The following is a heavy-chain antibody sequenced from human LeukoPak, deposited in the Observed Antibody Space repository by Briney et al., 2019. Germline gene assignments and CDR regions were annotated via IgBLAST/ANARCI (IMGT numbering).Heavy chain of an antibody. V-gene: IGHV3-23*01. J-gene: IGHJ4*02. Sequence: GGSLRLSCAASGFTFSSYGMSWVRQAPGKGLEWVSSISDDGRSTYYADSVKGRFAISKDNSKNTMYLQMNNLRAEDTAIYYCAKRVPYTSSSVYFDYWGQGTLVTVSS. CDR3: AKRVPYTSSSVYFDY. CDR1: GFTFSSYG. CDR2: ISDDGRST. D-gene: IGHD6-6*01.